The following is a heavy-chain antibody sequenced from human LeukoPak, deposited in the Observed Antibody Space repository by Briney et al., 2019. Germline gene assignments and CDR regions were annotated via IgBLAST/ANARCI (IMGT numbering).Heavy chain of an antibody. V-gene: IGHV4-59*08. CDR1: GCSISSYY. J-gene: IGHJ4*02. D-gene: IGHD1-26*01. CDR3: ARGSEWELPPDY. Sequence: SETLTLTCTASGCSISSYYWSWIRQAPGKGLEWIGDIYYSGSTNYDASLKSRVTISVDTSKNQFALKLSSVTAADTGVYYCARGSEWELPPDYWGQGTLVTVSS. CDR2: IYYSGST.